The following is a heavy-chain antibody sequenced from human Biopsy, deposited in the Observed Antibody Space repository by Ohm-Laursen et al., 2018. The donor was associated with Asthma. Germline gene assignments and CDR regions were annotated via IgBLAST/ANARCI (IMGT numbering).Heavy chain of an antibody. CDR2: ISWNSGSI. V-gene: IGHV3-9*01. CDR1: GFTFSSYA. Sequence: SLRLSCSASGFTFSSYAKHWVRQAPGKGLEWVSGISWNSGSIGYADSVKGRFTISRDNAKNSLYLQMNSLRAEDTALYYCAKGEWELLEANFDYWGQGTLVTVSS. D-gene: IGHD1-26*01. J-gene: IGHJ4*02. CDR3: AKGEWELLEANFDY.